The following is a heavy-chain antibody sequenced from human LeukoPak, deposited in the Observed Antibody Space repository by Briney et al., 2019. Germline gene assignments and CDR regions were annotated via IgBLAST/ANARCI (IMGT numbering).Heavy chain of an antibody. J-gene: IGHJ4*02. Sequence: ASVKVSCKASGYTFTSYAMNWVRQATGQGLEWMGWMNPNSGNTGYAQKFQGRVTITRNTSISTAYMELSSLRSEDTAAYYCARSFRGEIWVYFDYWGQGTLVTVSS. D-gene: IGHD3-10*01. CDR2: MNPNSGNT. CDR1: GYTFTSYA. CDR3: ARSFRGEIWVYFDY. V-gene: IGHV1-8*03.